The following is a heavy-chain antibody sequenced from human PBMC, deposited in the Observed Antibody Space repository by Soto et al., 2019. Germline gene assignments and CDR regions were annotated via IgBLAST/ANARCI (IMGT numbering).Heavy chain of an antibody. CDR2: IYYSGST. CDR3: ARDLGVNWFDP. Sequence: SETLSLTCTVSGGSISSYYWSWIRQPPGKGLEWIGYIYYSGSTNYNPSLRSRVTISVDTSKNQFSLKLSSVTAADTAVYYCARDLGVNWFDPWGQGTLVTVSS. J-gene: IGHJ5*02. V-gene: IGHV4-59*01. CDR1: GGSISSYY.